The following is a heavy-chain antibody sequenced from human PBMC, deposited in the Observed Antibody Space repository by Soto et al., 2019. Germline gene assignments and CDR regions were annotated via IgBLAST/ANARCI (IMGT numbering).Heavy chain of an antibody. J-gene: IGHJ5*02. CDR1: GFIFENFG. V-gene: IGHV3-23*01. CDR2: ISGSGFKK. D-gene: IGHD1-26*01. Sequence: GGALRLPSAASGFIFENFGMSWVRQAPGKGLKWISSISGSGFKKYYADSVKGRFTISRDNSKSPVYLELNNLSAEDTAVYHCAKNQGVELVPLATVDWFDPWGQGSVVTVSS. CDR3: AKNQGVELVPLATVDWFDP.